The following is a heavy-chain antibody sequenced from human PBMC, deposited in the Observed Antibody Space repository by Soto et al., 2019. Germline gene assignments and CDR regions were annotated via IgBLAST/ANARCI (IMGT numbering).Heavy chain of an antibody. V-gene: IGHV3-30-3*01. CDR2: ISYDGSNK. J-gene: IGHJ6*02. CDR1: GFTFSSYA. D-gene: IGHD3-22*01. CDR3: AREYYDSSGYYHYYYYGMDV. Sequence: QVQLVESGGGVVQPGRSLRLSCAASGFTFSSYAMHWVRQAPGKGLEWVAVISYDGSNKYYADSVKGRFTISRDNSKNTLYLQMNSLRAEDTAVYYCAREYYDSSGYYHYYYYGMDVWGQGTTVTVSS.